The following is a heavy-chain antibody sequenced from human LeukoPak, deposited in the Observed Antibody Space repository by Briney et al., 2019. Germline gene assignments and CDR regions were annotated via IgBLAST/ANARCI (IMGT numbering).Heavy chain of an antibody. CDR1: GFIISSYE. D-gene: IGHD2-8*02. Sequence: GGPLRLSCAASGFIISSYEMNWDRQAPGKGLAWVSYITSSASTIYYADSVKGRFTISRDNANNSLYVQMNSLRAEDTAVYYCAREWGMDGYYYYGMDVWGQGTTVTVSS. CDR2: ITSSASTI. CDR3: AREWGMDGYYYYGMDV. J-gene: IGHJ6*01. V-gene: IGHV3-48*03.